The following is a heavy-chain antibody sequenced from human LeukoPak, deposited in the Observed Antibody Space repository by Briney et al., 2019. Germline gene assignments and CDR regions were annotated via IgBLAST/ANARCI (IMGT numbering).Heavy chain of an antibody. D-gene: IGHD5-18*01. V-gene: IGHV3-23*01. CDR3: AKQKGYSYGSAFDI. J-gene: IGHJ3*02. Sequence: GGSLRLSCAASGFTFSSYWMHWVRQAPGKGLEWVSAISGSGGSTYYADSVKGRFTISRDDSKNTLYLQMNSLRAEDTAVYYCAKQKGYSYGSAFDIWGQGTIVTVS. CDR2: ISGSGGST. CDR1: GFTFSSYW.